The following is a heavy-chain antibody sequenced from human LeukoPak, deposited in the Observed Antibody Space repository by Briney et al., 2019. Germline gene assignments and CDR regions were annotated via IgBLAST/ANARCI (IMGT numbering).Heavy chain of an antibody. Sequence: PSETLSLTCXVYGGSFSGYYWSWIRQPPGKGLEWIGEINHSGSTNYNPSLKSRVTISVDKSKNQFSLKLSSVTAADTAVYYCARNTDYGDYSLIDYWGQGTLVTVSS. V-gene: IGHV4-34*01. J-gene: IGHJ4*02. CDR3: ARNTDYGDYSLIDY. CDR2: INHSGST. CDR1: GGSFSGYY. D-gene: IGHD4-17*01.